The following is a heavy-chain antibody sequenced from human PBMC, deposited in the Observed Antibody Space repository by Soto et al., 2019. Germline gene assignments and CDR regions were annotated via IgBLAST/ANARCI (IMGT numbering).Heavy chain of an antibody. CDR3: ARGNYHDSITLAY. Sequence: LEMQSLTWAVSDGSFSNYYWSWIRQPPGKGLEWIGEINRSGSTNYNPSLKSRVTLSVDTSRNQFSLKLISVTAADTAVYYCARGNYHDSITLAYWGQGTVVTVSS. CDR1: DGSFSNYY. D-gene: IGHD3-22*01. J-gene: IGHJ4*02. V-gene: IGHV4-34*01. CDR2: INRSGST.